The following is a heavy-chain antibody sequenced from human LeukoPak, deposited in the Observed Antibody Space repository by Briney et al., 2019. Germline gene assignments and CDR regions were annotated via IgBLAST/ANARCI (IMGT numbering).Heavy chain of an antibody. CDR1: GGSISSSSYY. Sequence: SETLTLTCTVSGGSISSSSYYWGWIRQPPGKGLEWIGSIYYSGSTYYNPSLKSRVTISVDTSKNQFSLKLSSVTAADTAVYYCARSTSNSNYDILTGYISTFDYWGQGTLVTVSS. D-gene: IGHD3-9*01. CDR2: IYYSGST. V-gene: IGHV4-39*01. CDR3: ARSTSNSNYDILTGYISTFDY. J-gene: IGHJ4*02.